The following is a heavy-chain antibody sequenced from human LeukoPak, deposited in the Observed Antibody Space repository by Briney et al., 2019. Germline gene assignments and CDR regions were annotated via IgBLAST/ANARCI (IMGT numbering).Heavy chain of an antibody. CDR3: AKGNDGSGNYYRDYFDY. J-gene: IGHJ4*02. V-gene: IGHV3-23*01. CDR2: ISGSNSRT. D-gene: IGHD3-10*01. CDR1: GFSLTSHA. Sequence: GGSLRLSCAASGFSLTSHAMNWVRQAPGKGLEWVSSISGSNSRTYYGDSVKGRFTISRDNSKNTLYLQMNSLRAEDTATYYCAKGNDGSGNYYRDYFDYWGQGILVIVSS.